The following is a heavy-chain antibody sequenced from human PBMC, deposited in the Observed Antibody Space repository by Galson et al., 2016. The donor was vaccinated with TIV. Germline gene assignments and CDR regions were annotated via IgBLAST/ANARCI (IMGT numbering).Heavy chain of an antibody. CDR3: ARMPTKTFDFRSCYVNQFHMYV. D-gene: IGHD3-3*01. CDR2: ISGYNGNT. V-gene: IGHV1-18*04. Sequence: SVKVSCKASGYTLSSYSLNWVRQAPGQGLEWVGWISGYNGNTNSAQKFQGRVTMTTDTSTNTAYMELRSLTSDDTAVYYCARMPTKTFDFRSCYVNQFHMYVWGKGTPVTVSS. CDR1: GYTLSSYS. J-gene: IGHJ6*03.